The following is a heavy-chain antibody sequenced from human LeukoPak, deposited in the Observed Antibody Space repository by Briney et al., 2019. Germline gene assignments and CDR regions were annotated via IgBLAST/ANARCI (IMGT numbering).Heavy chain of an antibody. CDR2: IIPIFGTA. V-gene: IGHV1-69*01. CDR1: GGTFSSYA. Sequence: SVTVSCKLSGGTFSSYAISWVRQPPEQVLEWMGGIIPIFGTANYAQKFQGRVTITADESTSTAYMELSSLRSEDTAVYYCARELHYYKDYYDSSGSWDSFDYWGKGTLVTVSS. D-gene: IGHD3-22*01. J-gene: IGHJ4*02. CDR3: ARELHYYKDYYDSSGSWDSFDY.